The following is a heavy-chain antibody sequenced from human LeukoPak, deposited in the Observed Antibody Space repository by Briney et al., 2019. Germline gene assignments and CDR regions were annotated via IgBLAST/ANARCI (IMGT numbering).Heavy chain of an antibody. CDR1: GFTFSSYG. CDR2: IICSGGST. J-gene: IGHJ4*02. D-gene: IGHD5-18*01. CDR3: AKARGYSYGESIDY. V-gene: IGHV3-23*01. Sequence: GGSLRLSFAAAGFTFSSYGMSWGRLAPGKGLEWVSGIICSGGSTRYTDSVKGRFTISRDSSKNTLYLQMNSLRAEDTAVYYCAKARGYSYGESIDYWGQGTLVTVFS.